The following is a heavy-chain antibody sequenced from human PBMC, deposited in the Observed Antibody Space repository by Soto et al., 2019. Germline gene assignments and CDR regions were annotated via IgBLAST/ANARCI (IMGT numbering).Heavy chain of an antibody. CDR2: IKQDGSEK. Sequence: EVQLVESGGGLVQPGGSLRLSCAASGFTFSSYWMSWVRQAPGKGLEWVANIKQDGSEKYYVDSVKGRFTISRDNAKNSLYLQMNSLRAEDPAVYYCAREAGADAFDIWGQGTMVTVSS. D-gene: IGHD6-13*01. CDR3: AREAGADAFDI. V-gene: IGHV3-7*05. CDR1: GFTFSSYW. J-gene: IGHJ3*02.